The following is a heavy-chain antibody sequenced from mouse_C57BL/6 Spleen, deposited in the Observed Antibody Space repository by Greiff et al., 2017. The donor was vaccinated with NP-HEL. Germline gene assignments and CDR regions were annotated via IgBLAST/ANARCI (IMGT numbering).Heavy chain of an antibody. J-gene: IGHJ2*01. CDR3: ARKDGYYLDY. V-gene: IGHV1-64*01. CDR1: GYTFTSYW. CDR2: IHPNSGST. D-gene: IGHD2-3*01. Sequence: QVQLKQPGAELVKPGASVKLSCKASGYTFTSYWMHWVKQRPGQGLEWIGMIHPNSGSTNYNEKFKSKATLTVDKSSSTAYMQLSSLTSEDSAVYYCARKDGYYLDYWGQGTTLTVSS.